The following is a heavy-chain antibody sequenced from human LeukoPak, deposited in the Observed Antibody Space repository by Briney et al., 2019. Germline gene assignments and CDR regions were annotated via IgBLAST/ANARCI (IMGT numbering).Heavy chain of an antibody. CDR2: IYTSGST. CDR3: ARDPALDGYNYFDY. J-gene: IGHJ4*02. Sequence: SQTLSLTCTVSGGSISSGSYYWSWIRQPAGKGLECIGPIYTSGSTNYNPSLKSRVTISVDTSKNQFSLKLSSVTAADTAVYYCARDPALDGYNYFDYWGQGTLVTVSS. V-gene: IGHV4-61*02. D-gene: IGHD5-24*01. CDR1: GGSISSGSYY.